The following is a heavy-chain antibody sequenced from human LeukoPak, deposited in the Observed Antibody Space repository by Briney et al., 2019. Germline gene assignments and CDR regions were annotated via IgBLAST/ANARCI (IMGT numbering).Heavy chain of an antibody. D-gene: IGHD3-10*01. CDR3: ARDTGHYYGSGNAFDI. V-gene: IGHV4-39*07. Sequence: PSETLSLTCTVSGGSISSSSYYWGWIRQPPGKGLEWIGSIYYSGSTYYNPPLKSRVTISVDTSKNQFSLKLSSVTAADTAVYYCARDTGHYYGSGNAFDIWGQGTMVTVSS. J-gene: IGHJ3*02. CDR2: IYYSGST. CDR1: GGSISSSSYY.